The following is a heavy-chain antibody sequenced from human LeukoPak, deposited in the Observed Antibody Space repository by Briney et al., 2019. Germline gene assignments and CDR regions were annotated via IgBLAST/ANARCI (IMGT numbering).Heavy chain of an antibody. CDR2: IIPIFGTA. Sequence: GSSVKVSCKASGGTFISYAISWVRQAPGQGLKWMGGIIPIFGTANYAQKFQGRVTITADKSTSTAYMELSSLRSEDTAVYYCARGRPTTSIAAAGVNWFDPWGQGTLVTVSS. D-gene: IGHD6-13*01. J-gene: IGHJ5*02. CDR3: ARGRPTTSIAAAGVNWFDP. V-gene: IGHV1-69*06. CDR1: GGTFISYA.